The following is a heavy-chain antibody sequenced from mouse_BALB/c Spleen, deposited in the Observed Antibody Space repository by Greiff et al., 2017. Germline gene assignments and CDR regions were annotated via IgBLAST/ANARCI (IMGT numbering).Heavy chain of an antibody. CDR1: GYTFTSYW. CDR2: INPSNGRT. D-gene: IGHD2-1*01. V-gene: IGHV1S81*02. Sequence: QVQLQQPGAELVKPGASVKLSCKASGYTFTSYWMHWVKQRPGQGLEWIGEINPSNGRTNYNEKFKSKATLTVDKSSSTAYMQLSSLTSEDSAVYYCARSYYGKPLYAMDYWGQGTSVTVSS. CDR3: ARSYYGKPLYAMDY. J-gene: IGHJ4*01.